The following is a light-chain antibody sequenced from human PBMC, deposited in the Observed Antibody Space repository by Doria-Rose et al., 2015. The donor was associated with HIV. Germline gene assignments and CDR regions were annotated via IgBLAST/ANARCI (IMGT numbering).Light chain of an antibody. CDR3: HQYGTSWT. Sequence: EIVMTQSPGTLSLSPGARATLSCRASQSFSSTYLAWYQQKPGQAPSLLIYDGYTRATGIPDRFSASGSGTDFTLTINRLEPEDFALYYCHQYGTSWTFGQGTKVEI. J-gene: IGKJ1*01. V-gene: IGKV3-20*01. CDR1: QSFSSTY. CDR2: DGY.